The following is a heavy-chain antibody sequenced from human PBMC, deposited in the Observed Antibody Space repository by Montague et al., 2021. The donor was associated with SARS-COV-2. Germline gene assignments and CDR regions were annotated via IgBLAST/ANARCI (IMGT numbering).Heavy chain of an antibody. Sequence: SETLSLTCAVYGGSVSDDYWSWIRQPPGKGLEWMGEINNSGSTNNNPSPKSRVTTSVDTSKNQFSLKLTSVTAAATAVYYCARAPRITVIVVVITDIWFDPWGQGTLVTVSS. D-gene: IGHD3-22*01. V-gene: IGHV4-34*01. CDR3: ARAPRITVIVVVITDIWFDP. CDR1: GGSVSDDY. CDR2: INNSGST. J-gene: IGHJ5*02.